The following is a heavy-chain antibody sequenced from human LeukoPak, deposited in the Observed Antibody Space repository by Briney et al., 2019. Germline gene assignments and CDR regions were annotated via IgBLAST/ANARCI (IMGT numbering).Heavy chain of an antibody. CDR2: IKEDGSEK. J-gene: IGHJ4*02. V-gene: IGHV3-7*01. D-gene: IGHD5-24*01. CDR1: GFTFSTYW. CDR3: ARDGWRAINY. Sequence: GGSLRLSCAASGFTFSTYWMSWVRQAPGKGLEWVANIKEDGSEKYYVDSVRGRFTTSRDNAKNSLFLQMNSLRAEDTAVYYCARDGWRAINYWGQGTLVTVS.